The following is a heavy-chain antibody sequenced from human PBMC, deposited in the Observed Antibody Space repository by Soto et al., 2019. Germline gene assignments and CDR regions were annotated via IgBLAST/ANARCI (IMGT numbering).Heavy chain of an antibody. J-gene: IGHJ6*02. CDR2: ISIDGSRT. V-gene: IGHV3-74*01. D-gene: IGHD3-3*01. CDR1: GSTFSSYW. Sequence: PGGSLRLSCAASGSTFSSYWMHWVRQAPGKGLVWVSRISIDGSRTNYADSVKGRFTISRDNAKNTLYLQMNGLRAEDTAVYYCAKDGQSGFWSGYYLDVWGQGTTVTVSS. CDR3: AKDGQSGFWSGYYLDV.